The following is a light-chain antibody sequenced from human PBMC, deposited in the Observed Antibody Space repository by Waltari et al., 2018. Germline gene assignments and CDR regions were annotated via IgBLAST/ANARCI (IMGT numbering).Light chain of an antibody. CDR3: CSYAGSYIFVV. CDR2: DVS. CDR1: SSDVGGYNY. Sequence: QSALTPPRSVSGSPGQSVTISCTGTSSDVGGYNYLTWYQQHPGKAPKLMIYDVSKRPSGVPDRFSGSKSGNTASLTISGLQAEDEADYYCCSYAGSYIFVVFGGGTKLTVL. J-gene: IGLJ2*01. V-gene: IGLV2-11*01.